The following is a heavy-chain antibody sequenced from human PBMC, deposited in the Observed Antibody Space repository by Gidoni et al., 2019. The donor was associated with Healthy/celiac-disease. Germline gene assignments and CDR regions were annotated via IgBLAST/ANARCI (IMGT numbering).Heavy chain of an antibody. CDR1: GGSFSGYY. D-gene: IGHD2-2*01. Sequence: QVQLQQWGAGLLKPSETLSLTCAVYGGSFSGYYWGWIRQPPGKGLEWIGEINHSGSTNYNPSLKSRVTISVDTSKNQCSLKLSSVTAADTAVYYCASTRVHIVVVPAPGTNYYMDVWGKGTTVTVSS. CDR2: INHSGST. CDR3: ASTRVHIVVVPAPGTNYYMDV. J-gene: IGHJ6*03. V-gene: IGHV4-34*01.